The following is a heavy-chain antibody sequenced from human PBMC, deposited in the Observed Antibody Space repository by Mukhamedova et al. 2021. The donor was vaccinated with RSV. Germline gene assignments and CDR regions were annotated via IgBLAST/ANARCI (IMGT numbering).Heavy chain of an antibody. V-gene: IGHV3-21*01. CDR2: ISSSSSYI. J-gene: IGHJ4*02. D-gene: IGHD3-22*01. CDR3: VRDQRPYYYDSSGYFDY. Sequence: VSSISSSSSYIYYADSVKGRFTISRDNAKNSLYLQMNSLRAEDTAVYYCVRDQRPYYYDSSGYFDYWGQGTLVTVSS.